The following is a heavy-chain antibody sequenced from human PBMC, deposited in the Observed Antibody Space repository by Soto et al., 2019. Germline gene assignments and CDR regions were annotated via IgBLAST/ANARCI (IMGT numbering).Heavy chain of an antibody. CDR2: IYHSGST. CDR1: GGSISSSNW. CDR3: ARNLRYFDWLSNYYYYYGMDV. V-gene: IGHV4-4*02. D-gene: IGHD3-9*01. J-gene: IGHJ6*02. Sequence: SETLSLTCAVSGGSISSSNWWSWVRQPPGKGLEWIGEIYHSGSTNYNPSLKSRVTISVDKSKNQFSLKLSSVTAADTAVYYCARNLRYFDWLSNYYYYYGMDVWGQGTTVTVSS.